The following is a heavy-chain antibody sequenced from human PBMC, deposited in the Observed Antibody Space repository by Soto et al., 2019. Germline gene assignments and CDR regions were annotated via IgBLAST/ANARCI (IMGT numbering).Heavy chain of an antibody. CDR1: GVTFGCKS. J-gene: IGHJ6*03. Sequence: SSKACGVTFGCKSLSSARQATGQGLEWMGRIIPILGIANYAQKFQGRVTITADKSTSTAYMELSSLRSEDTAVYYCARDVVVVPAAMAGVDYYYMDVWGKGTTVTVS. CDR3: ARDVVVVPAAMAGVDYYYMDV. D-gene: IGHD2-2*01. CDR2: IIPILGIA. V-gene: IGHV1-69*04.